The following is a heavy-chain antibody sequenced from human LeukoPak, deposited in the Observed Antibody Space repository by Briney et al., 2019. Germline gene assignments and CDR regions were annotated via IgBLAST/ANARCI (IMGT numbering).Heavy chain of an antibody. CDR2: ISWNSGSI. CDR1: GFTFDDYA. J-gene: IGHJ3*02. V-gene: IGHV3-9*01. CDR3: AKAARAHIAVAGTSAFDI. D-gene: IGHD6-19*01. Sequence: GGSLRLSCAASGFTFDDYAMHWVRQAQGKGLEWVSGISWNSGSIGYADSVKGRFTISRDNAKNSLYLQMNSLRAEDSALYYCAKAARAHIAVAGTSAFDIWGQGTMVTVSS.